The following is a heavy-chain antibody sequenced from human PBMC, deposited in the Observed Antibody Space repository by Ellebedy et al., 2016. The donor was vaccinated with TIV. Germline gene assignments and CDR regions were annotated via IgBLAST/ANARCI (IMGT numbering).Heavy chain of an antibody. V-gene: IGHV3-7*03. CDR3: ARDSGSDGGGTDY. CDR1: GFTFSSYW. D-gene: IGHD1-26*01. Sequence: GGSLRLSCAASGFTFSSYWMSWVRQAPGKGLEWVANIKQDGSEKYYVDSVKGRFTISRDNAKNSLYLQINSLRAEDTAVYYCARDSGSDGGGTDYWGQGTLVTVSS. CDR2: IKQDGSEK. J-gene: IGHJ4*02.